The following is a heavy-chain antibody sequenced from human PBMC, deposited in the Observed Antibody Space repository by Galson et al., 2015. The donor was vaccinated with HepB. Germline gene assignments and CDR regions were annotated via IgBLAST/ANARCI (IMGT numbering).Heavy chain of an antibody. CDR2: LYSGGTT. V-gene: IGHV3-66*02. CDR1: GFTVSSNY. D-gene: IGHD6-19*01. J-gene: IGHJ4*02. Sequence: SLRLSCAASGFTVSSNYLSWVRQAPGKGLEWVSILYSGGTTYYADSVKGRFTISSDNSKNTLYLQMNSLRAEDTAVYYCATFIAVAGAFDYWGQGTLVPVSA. CDR3: ATFIAVAGAFDY.